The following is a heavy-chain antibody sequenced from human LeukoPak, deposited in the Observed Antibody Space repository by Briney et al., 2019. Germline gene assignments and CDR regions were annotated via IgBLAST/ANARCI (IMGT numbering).Heavy chain of an antibody. CDR3: ARDTITGSTLRVY. CDR2: ISGGSSYI. CDR1: GFTFSSYT. D-gene: IGHD1-7*01. V-gene: IGHV3-21*01. J-gene: IGHJ4*02. Sequence: GGSLRLSCAASGFTFSSYTMTWVRQAPGKELEWVSSISGGSSYIYYADSVKGRFTISRDNAKNSLYLQMNSLGAGDTAVYYCARDTITGSTLRVYWGQGTLVTVSS.